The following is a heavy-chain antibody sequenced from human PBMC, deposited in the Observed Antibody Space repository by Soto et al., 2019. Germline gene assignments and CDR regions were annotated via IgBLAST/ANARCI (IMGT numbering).Heavy chain of an antibody. CDR1: GFTFSNAW. CDR3: TTDMDFWVVTDY. CDR2: IKSKTDGGTT. J-gene: IGHJ4*02. D-gene: IGHD3-16*01. Sequence: EVQLVESGGGLVKPGGSLRLSCAASGFTFSNAWMSWVRQAPGKGLEWVGRIKSKTDGGTTDYAAPVKGRFTISRDESKNTLYLQMNSLKTADTAVYYCTTDMDFWVVTDYWGPGTLVTVSS. V-gene: IGHV3-15*01.